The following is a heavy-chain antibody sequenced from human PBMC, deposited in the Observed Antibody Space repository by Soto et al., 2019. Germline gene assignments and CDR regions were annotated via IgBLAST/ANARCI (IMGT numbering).Heavy chain of an antibody. Sequence: QLQLQESGPGVVKPSETLSLTCPVSGDAVGGPSYCGAGSASPPRRDWSGSAASILVGPHTKPSLRSRVSISVDVPNNQFSLKVYSVTAADTGVYYCARQIGRGWFAPWGPGTLVTVSP. J-gene: IGHJ5*02. CDR1: GDAVGGPSYC. CDR2: SILVGP. CDR3: ARQIGRGWFAP. V-gene: IGHV4-39*01. D-gene: IGHD2-15*01.